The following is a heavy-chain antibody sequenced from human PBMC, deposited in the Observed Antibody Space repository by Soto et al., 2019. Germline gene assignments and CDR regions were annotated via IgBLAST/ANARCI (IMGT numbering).Heavy chain of an antibody. CDR3: ARDGDSGYDWGHFDY. D-gene: IGHD5-12*01. Sequence: SPRLSCAASGFTFSSYGMHWVRQAPGKGLEWVAVIWYDGSNKYYADSVKGRFTISRDNSKNTLYLQMNSLRAEDTAVYYCARDGDSGYDWGHFDYWGQGTLVTVS. CDR1: GFTFSSYG. J-gene: IGHJ4*02. CDR2: IWYDGSNK. V-gene: IGHV3-33*01.